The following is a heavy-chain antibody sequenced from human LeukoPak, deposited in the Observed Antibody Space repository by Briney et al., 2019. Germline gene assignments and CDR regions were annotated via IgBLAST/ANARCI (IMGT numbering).Heavy chain of an antibody. CDR3: TTEDATTTMIVVVPTFDY. J-gene: IGHJ4*02. CDR2: IKSKTDGGTT. V-gene: IGHV3-15*01. CDR1: GFTFSSYN. Sequence: GGSLRLSCAASGFTFSSYNMNWVRQAPGKGLEWVGRIKSKTDGGTTDYAAPVKGRFTISRDDSKNTLYLQMNSLKTEDTAVYYCTTEDATTTMIVVVPTFDYWGQGTLVTVSS. D-gene: IGHD3-22*01.